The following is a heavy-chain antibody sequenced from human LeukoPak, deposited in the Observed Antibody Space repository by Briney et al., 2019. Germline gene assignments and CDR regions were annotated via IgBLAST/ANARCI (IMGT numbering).Heavy chain of an antibody. Sequence: GGSLRLSCAASGFTFSSYAMHWVRQAPGKGLEWVAVISYDGSSKYYADSVKGRFTISRDNSKNTLYLQMNSLRGEGTAVYYCAKVGEQQLADYWGQGTLVTVSS. J-gene: IGHJ4*02. V-gene: IGHV3-30*04. D-gene: IGHD6-13*01. CDR2: ISYDGSSK. CDR1: GFTFSSYA. CDR3: AKVGEQQLADY.